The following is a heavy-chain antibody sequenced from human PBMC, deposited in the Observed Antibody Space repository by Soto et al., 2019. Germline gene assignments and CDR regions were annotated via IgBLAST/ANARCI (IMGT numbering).Heavy chain of an antibody. D-gene: IGHD3-10*01. CDR3: ASPTTGIRGVIIPSDAFDI. Sequence: GESLKISCKGSGYRFTSYWIGWVRQMPGKGLEWMGIIYPGDSDTRYSPSFQGQVTISADKSISTAYLQWSSLKASDTAMYYCASPTTGIRGVIIPSDAFDIWGQGPMVTVSS. J-gene: IGHJ3*02. CDR1: GYRFTSYW. V-gene: IGHV5-51*01. CDR2: IYPGDSDT.